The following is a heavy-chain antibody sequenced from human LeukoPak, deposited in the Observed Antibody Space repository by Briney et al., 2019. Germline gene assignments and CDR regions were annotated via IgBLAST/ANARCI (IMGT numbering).Heavy chain of an antibody. J-gene: IGHJ6*03. CDR1: GYTFTSYG. CDR3: ARNIAAAGALYYMDV. Sequence: ASVKVSCKASGYTFTSYGISWVRQAPGQGLEWMGWISAYNGNTNYAQKFPGRVTMATDSSTSTAYMELRSLRSDDTAVYYCARNIAAAGALYYMDVWGKGTTVTVSS. CDR2: ISAYNGNT. D-gene: IGHD6-13*01. V-gene: IGHV1-18*01.